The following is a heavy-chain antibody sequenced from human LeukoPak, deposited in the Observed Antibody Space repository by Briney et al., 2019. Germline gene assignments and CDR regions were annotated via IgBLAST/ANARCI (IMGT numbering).Heavy chain of an antibody. Sequence: ASVKVSCKASGGTFSSYTISWVRQAPGQGLEWMGRIIPILGIANYAQKFQGRVTITADKSTSTAYMELSCLRSEDTAVYYCARDSQDGYNFDYFDYWGQGTLVTVSS. J-gene: IGHJ4*02. CDR2: IIPILGIA. V-gene: IGHV1-69*04. D-gene: IGHD5-24*01. CDR3: ARDSQDGYNFDYFDY. CDR1: GGTFSSYT.